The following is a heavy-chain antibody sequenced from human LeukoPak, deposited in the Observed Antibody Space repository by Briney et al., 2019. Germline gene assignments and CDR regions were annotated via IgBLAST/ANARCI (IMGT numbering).Heavy chain of an antibody. Sequence: PSETLSLTCTVSGGSISSYYWSWIRQPPGKGLEWIGYIYYSGSTNYNPSLKSRVTISVDTSKNQFSLKLSPVTAADTAVYYCAREFTSCSGGSCYSVFGYWGQGTLVTVSS. CDR1: GGSISSYY. CDR2: IYYSGST. D-gene: IGHD2-15*01. CDR3: AREFTSCSGGSCYSVFGY. V-gene: IGHV4-59*01. J-gene: IGHJ4*02.